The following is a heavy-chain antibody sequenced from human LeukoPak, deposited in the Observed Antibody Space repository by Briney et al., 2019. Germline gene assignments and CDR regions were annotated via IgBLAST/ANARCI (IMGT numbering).Heavy chain of an antibody. Sequence: GGSLRLSCAASGFTFSSYDMHWVRQAPGRGLEWVSAIGIAGDTYYPDSVKGRFTISRENAKNSMYLQMNSLKDGDTAVYYCIRGGIQVAGIDAFDIWGQGTMVTVSS. CDR3: IRGGIQVAGIDAFDI. V-gene: IGHV3-13*01. J-gene: IGHJ3*02. D-gene: IGHD1-1*01. CDR1: GFTFSSYD. CDR2: IGIAGDT.